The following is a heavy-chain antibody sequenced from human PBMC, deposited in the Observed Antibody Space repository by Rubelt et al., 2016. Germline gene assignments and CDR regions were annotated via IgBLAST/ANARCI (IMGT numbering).Heavy chain of an antibody. CDR2: IYSGGST. J-gene: IGHJ6*02. CDR3: ARAGEEYYYYYAMDV. V-gene: IGHV3-66*01. Sequence: EVQLVESGGGLVQPGGSLRLSCAASGFTFSSYSMNWVRQAPGKGREWVSVIYSGGSTYYADSMKGRFISSRVNARNSLYLQMDSLRAEDAAVYYCARAGEEYYYYYAMDVWGQGTTVTVSS. D-gene: IGHD7-27*01. CDR1: GFTFSSYS.